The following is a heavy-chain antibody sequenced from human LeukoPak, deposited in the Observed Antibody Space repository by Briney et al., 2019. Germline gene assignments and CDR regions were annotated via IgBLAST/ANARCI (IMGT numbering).Heavy chain of an antibody. V-gene: IGHV3-48*01. Sequence: PGGSLRLSCAASGFTFSSYSFNWVRQAPGKGLEWISYISSSTSAIYYADSVKGRFTISRDNAKNSLYLQMNSLRAEDTAVYYCARDLRGYSYGAPQPVDYWGPGTLVTVSS. CDR3: ARDLRGYSYGAPQPVDY. D-gene: IGHD5-18*01. J-gene: IGHJ4*02. CDR1: GFTFSSYS. CDR2: ISSSTSAI.